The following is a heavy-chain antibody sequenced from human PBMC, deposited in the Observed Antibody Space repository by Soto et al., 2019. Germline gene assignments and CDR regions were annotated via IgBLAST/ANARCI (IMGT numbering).Heavy chain of an antibody. Sequence: QVQLVESGGCVVQPGRSLRLSCAVSGVIFKNYALNWVRQAPGKGLEWVASITRDGYNKYYADSVKGRFTISRDNSKNTLSLQMTALRVEDSSVYYCTKSSGGSSSVGMDYWGPGPLVTVSS. CDR2: ITRDGYNK. V-gene: IGHV3-30*04. J-gene: IGHJ4*02. CDR1: GVIFKNYA. D-gene: IGHD6-6*01. CDR3: TKSSGGSSSVGMDY.